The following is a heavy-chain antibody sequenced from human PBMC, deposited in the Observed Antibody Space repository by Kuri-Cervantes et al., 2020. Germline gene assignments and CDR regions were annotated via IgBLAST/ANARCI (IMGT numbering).Heavy chain of an antibody. V-gene: IGHV1-3*01. CDR2: INAANGNT. Sequence: ASVKVSCKASGYTFTNYAMHWVRQAPGQRLEWMGWINAANGNTKYSQKFQGRVTITRDTSASTAYMELSSLRSEDTAVYFCARARYYSGWYFDYWGQGTLVTVSS. D-gene: IGHD6-19*01. CDR1: GYTFTNYA. J-gene: IGHJ4*02. CDR3: ARARYYSGWYFDY.